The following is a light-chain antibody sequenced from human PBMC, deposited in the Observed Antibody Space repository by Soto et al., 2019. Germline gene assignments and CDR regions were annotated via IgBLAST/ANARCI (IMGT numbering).Light chain of an antibody. Sequence: GVTHSPATLSLSPGERATLSCRASQSVSGNLAWYQQKPGQAPRLLIYDASYRATDIPPRFSGSGSGTDFTLTISSLQSEDFATYYCQQYKSFWTFGQGTKVDIK. J-gene: IGKJ1*01. V-gene: IGKV3D-15*01. CDR2: DAS. CDR3: QQYKSFWT. CDR1: QSVSGN.